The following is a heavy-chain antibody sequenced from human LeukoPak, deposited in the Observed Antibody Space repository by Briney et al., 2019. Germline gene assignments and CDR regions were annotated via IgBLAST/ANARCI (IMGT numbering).Heavy chain of an antibody. V-gene: IGHV3-23*01. CDR2: ISGSGGST. J-gene: IGHJ4*02. CDR3: AKGIAAAGTWYYFDY. CDR1: GFTFSSYA. D-gene: IGHD6-13*01. Sequence: PGGPLRLSCAASGFTFSSYAMSWVRQAPGKGLEWVSAISGSGGSTYYADSVEGRFTISRDNSKNTLYLQMNSLRAEDTAVYYCAKGIAAAGTWYYFDYWGQGTLVTVSS.